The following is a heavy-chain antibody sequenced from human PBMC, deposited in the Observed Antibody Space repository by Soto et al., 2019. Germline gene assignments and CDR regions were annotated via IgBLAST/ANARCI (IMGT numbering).Heavy chain of an antibody. CDR2: IKNKMEGGTT. D-gene: IGHD3-16*01. CDR1: GFTLSNAW. Sequence: PGGSLRLSCAASGFTLSNAWVSWVRQAPGKGLEWVGRIKNKMEGGTTDYAAPVKGRFTISRDNSKNTLYLQMSSLRAEDTAVYYCARDDYVWGSPGVPAYWGQGTLVTVSS. J-gene: IGHJ4*02. CDR3: ARDDYVWGSPGVPAY. V-gene: IGHV3-15*01.